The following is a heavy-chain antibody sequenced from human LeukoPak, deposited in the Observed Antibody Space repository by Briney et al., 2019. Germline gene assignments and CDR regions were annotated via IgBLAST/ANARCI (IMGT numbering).Heavy chain of an antibody. CDR3: AMRATTVTPPHY. J-gene: IGHJ4*02. CDR1: GFTFSSYG. Sequence: GRSLRLSCAASGFTFSSYGMHWVRQAPGKGLEWVAVISYDGSNKYYADSVKGRFTISRDNSKNTLYLQMNSLRAEDTAVYYCAMRATTVTPPHYWGQGTLVTVSS. D-gene: IGHD4-17*01. CDR2: ISYDGSNK. V-gene: IGHV3-30*03.